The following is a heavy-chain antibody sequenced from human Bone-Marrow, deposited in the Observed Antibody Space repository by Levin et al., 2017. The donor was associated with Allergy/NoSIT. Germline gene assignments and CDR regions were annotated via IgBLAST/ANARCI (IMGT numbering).Heavy chain of an antibody. Sequence: PSQTLSLPCTVSGGSITSYYWSWIRQPPGKALEWIGYIYYSGDTNYNPSLKGRVTISVDTSKNQFSLKLSSVTAADTAVYYCARDRVLVGSTNYYYGMDVWGQGTTVTVSS. J-gene: IGHJ6*02. D-gene: IGHD1-26*01. CDR3: ARDRVLVGSTNYYYGMDV. CDR2: IYYSGDT. CDR1: GGSITSYY. V-gene: IGHV4-59*01.